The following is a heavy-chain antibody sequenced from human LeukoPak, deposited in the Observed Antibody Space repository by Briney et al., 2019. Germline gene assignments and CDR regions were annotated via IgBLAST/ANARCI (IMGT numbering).Heavy chain of an antibody. CDR2: ISAYNGNT. J-gene: IGHJ4*02. D-gene: IGHD3-22*01. Sequence: ASVKVSCKASGYTLTRNAMNWVRQAPGQGLEWMGWISAYNGNTKYAQKLQGRVTMTTDTSTSTAYMELRSLRSDDTAVYYCARDWDAYYYDSSGYGSAADYWGQGTLVTVSS. V-gene: IGHV1-18*01. CDR3: ARDWDAYYYDSSGYGSAADY. CDR1: GYTLTRNA.